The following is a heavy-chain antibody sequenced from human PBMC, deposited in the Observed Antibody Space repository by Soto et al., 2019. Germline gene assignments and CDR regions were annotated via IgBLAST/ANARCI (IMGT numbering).Heavy chain of an antibody. CDR1: GGSISSGGYY. J-gene: IGHJ6*03. D-gene: IGHD4-17*01. V-gene: IGHV4-31*03. CDR2: IYYSGST. CDR3: ARDSTTGSLSRYYYMDV. Sequence: QVQLQESGPGLVKPSQTLSLTCTVSGGSISSGGYYWSWIRQHPGKGLEWIGYIYYSGSTYYNPSLKSRVTISVDTSKNQFSLKLSSVSAADTAVYYCARDSTTGSLSRYYYMDVWGKGTTVTVSS.